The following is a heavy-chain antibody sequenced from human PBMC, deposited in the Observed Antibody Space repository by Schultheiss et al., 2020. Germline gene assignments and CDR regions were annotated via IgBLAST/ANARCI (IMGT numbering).Heavy chain of an antibody. Sequence: GGSLRLSCKGSGYSFTSYWISWVRQMPGKGLEWMGRIDPSDSYTNYSPSFQGHVTISADKSISTAYLQWSSLKASDTAMYYCARRLNYDFSLGMDVWGQGTTVTVSS. D-gene: IGHD3-3*01. V-gene: IGHV5-10-1*01. CDR1: GYSFTSYW. CDR2: IDPSDSYT. J-gene: IGHJ6*02. CDR3: ARRLNYDFSLGMDV.